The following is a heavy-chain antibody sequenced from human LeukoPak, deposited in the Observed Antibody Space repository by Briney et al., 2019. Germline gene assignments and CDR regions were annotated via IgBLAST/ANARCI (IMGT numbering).Heavy chain of an antibody. Sequence: SVKVSCKSSGGTSSTHAINWVRQAPGQGLEWMGRIIPILSQTNYALKFRGRFTMTADESTNTAYMELSSLKSEDTAVYFCAKVRGSDAFDLWGQGTMVTVSS. V-gene: IGHV1-69*11. CDR1: GGTSSTHA. J-gene: IGHJ3*01. CDR3: AKVRGSDAFDL. CDR2: IIPILSQT. D-gene: IGHD3-10*01.